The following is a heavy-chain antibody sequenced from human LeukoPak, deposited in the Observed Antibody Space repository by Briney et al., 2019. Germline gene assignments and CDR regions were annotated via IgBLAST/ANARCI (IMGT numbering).Heavy chain of an antibody. CDR3: TSGDILTPPRVGGSVDY. V-gene: IGHV3-49*04. D-gene: IGHD3-9*01. J-gene: IGHJ4*02. CDR2: IRSKAYGGTT. Sequence: GGSLRLSCTASGFTFGDYAMSWVRQAPGKGLEWVGFIRSKAYGGTTEYAASVKGRFTISRDDSKSIAYLQMNSLKTEDTAVYYCTSGDILTPPRVGGSVDYWGQGTLVTVSS. CDR1: GFTFGDYA.